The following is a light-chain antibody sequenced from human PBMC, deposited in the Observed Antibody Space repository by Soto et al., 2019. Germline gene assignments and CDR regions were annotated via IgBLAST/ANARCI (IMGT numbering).Light chain of an antibody. V-gene: IGKV3D-15*01. CDR3: QQYDTWPLT. CDR2: DIS. CDR1: QYVSTN. J-gene: IGKJ4*01. Sequence: ETVMTQFPATLSVSPGERATLSCRASQYVSTNLAWYQQQPGQPPRLLIYDISNRPSGIPARFSGSGSETEFAVTITSLQSEDFAVYSCQQYDTWPLTFGGGTKVDIK.